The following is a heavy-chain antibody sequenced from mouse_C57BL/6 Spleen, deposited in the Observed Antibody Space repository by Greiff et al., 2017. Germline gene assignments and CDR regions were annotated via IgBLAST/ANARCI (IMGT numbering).Heavy chain of an antibody. Sequence: EVQGVASGGGLVKPGGSLKLSCAASGFTFSDYGMHWVRQAPEKGLEWVAYISSGSSTIYYADTVKGRFTISRNNAKNTLFLQMTSLRSEDTAMYYCATVDGYYIMDYWGQGTSVTVSS. D-gene: IGHD2-3*01. CDR2: ISSGSSTI. CDR1: GFTFSDYG. V-gene: IGHV5-17*01. J-gene: IGHJ4*01. CDR3: ATVDGYYIMDY.